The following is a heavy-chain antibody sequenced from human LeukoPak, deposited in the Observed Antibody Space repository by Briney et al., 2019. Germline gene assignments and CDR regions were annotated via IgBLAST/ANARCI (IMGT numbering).Heavy chain of an antibody. D-gene: IGHD4-17*01. Sequence: SVKVSCKASGGTYSSYAISWVRQAPGQGLEWMGRIIPIFGTANYAQKFQGRVTITTDESTSTAYMELSSLRSEDTAVYYCARESPPPMTTVTNYFDYWGQGTLVTVSS. J-gene: IGHJ4*02. CDR2: IIPIFGTA. CDR1: GGTYSSYA. CDR3: ARESPPPMTTVTNYFDY. V-gene: IGHV1-69*05.